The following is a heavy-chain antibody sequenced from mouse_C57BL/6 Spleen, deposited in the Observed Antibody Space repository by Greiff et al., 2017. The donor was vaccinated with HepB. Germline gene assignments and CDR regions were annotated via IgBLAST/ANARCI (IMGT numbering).Heavy chain of an antibody. V-gene: IGHV1-22*01. CDR2: INPNNGGT. CDR1: GYTFTDYN. CDR3: ARDVNNYRAWVAN. D-gene: IGHD5-2*01. J-gene: IGHJ3*01. Sequence: EVQLQQSGPELVKPGASVKMSCKASGYTFTDYNMHWVKQSHGKSLEWIGYINPNNGGTSYNQKFKGKATLTVNKSSSTAYMELRSLTAEESAVYYRARDVNNYRAWVANWGQGTLVTVAA.